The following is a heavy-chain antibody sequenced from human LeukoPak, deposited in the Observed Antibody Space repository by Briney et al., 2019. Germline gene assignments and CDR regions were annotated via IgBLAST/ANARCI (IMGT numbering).Heavy chain of an antibody. V-gene: IGHV3-73*01. CDR2: IRSKPNSYAT. CDR3: TRQVGVPAASMDV. D-gene: IGHD2-2*01. CDR1: GFTFSGSA. Sequence: GGSLRLSCAVSGFTFSGSAIHWVRQASGKGLEWVGRIRSKPNSYATAYAASVKGRFTISRDDSKNTAYLQKNSLKTEDTAVYYCTRQVGVPAASMDVWGKGTTVTVSS. J-gene: IGHJ6*04.